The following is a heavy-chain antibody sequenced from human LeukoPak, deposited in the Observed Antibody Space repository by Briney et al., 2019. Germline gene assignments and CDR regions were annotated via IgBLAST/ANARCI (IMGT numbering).Heavy chain of an antibody. V-gene: IGHV4-59*08. CDR2: IYYSGST. Sequence: PSETLSLTCTVSGGSISSYYWSWIRQPPGKGLEWIGFIYYSGSTNYNPALKSRVTISVDTSKNQFSLKLSSVTAADEAVYYCARHTGWLQPNWFDPWGQGTLVTVSS. D-gene: IGHD5-24*01. CDR1: GGSISSYY. CDR3: ARHTGWLQPNWFDP. J-gene: IGHJ5*02.